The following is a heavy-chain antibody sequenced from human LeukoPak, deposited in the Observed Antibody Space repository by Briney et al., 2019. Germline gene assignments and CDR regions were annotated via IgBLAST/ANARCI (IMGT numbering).Heavy chain of an antibody. CDR2: ISAYNGNT. J-gene: IGHJ6*02. CDR3: ARDTMVYAAYYYYGMDV. Sequence: GASVKVSCKASGYTFTGYYMHWVRQAPGQGLEWMGWISAYNGNTNYAQKLQGRVTMTTDTSTSTAYMELRSLRSDDTAVYYCARDTMVYAAYYYYGMDVWGQGTTVTVSS. V-gene: IGHV1-18*04. CDR1: GYTFTGYY. D-gene: IGHD2-8*01.